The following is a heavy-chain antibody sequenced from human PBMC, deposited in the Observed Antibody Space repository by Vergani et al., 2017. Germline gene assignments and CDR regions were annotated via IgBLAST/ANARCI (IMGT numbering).Heavy chain of an antibody. CDR2: INHSGTI. J-gene: IGHJ3*01. Sequence: QVQLQQWGAGLLKPSETLSLTCAVYGGSFSGYYWSWIRQPPGKGLEWIGKINHSGTINYNPTLKSPFNVSIDTSRDHFSLKLRSVSAADTAVYFCARRAERWETLLRDDFDVWGQGTFVTVSP. V-gene: IGHV4-34*01. CDR3: ARRAERWETLLRDDFDV. D-gene: IGHD1-26*01. CDR1: GGSFSGYY.